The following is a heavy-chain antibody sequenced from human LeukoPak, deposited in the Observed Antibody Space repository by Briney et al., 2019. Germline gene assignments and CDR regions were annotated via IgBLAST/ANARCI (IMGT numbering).Heavy chain of an antibody. D-gene: IGHD4-17*01. Sequence: GGSLRLSCEAAGFSFRDYPMGWVRRASGKRLEWVSGISAGADVIFYADPVKGRFTISRDNSKNSLYLQMNSLRAEDTAVYYCARDHYGDYAVDYWGHGTLVTVSS. V-gene: IGHV3-23*01. J-gene: IGHJ4*01. CDR2: ISAGADVI. CDR1: GFSFRDYP. CDR3: ARDHYGDYAVDY.